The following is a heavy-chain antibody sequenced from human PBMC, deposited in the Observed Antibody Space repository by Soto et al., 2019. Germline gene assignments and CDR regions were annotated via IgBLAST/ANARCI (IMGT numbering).Heavy chain of an antibody. CDR2: INAGNGNT. J-gene: IGHJ4*02. D-gene: IGHD2-15*01. CDR3: AKGPGGPDGPGDY. CDR1: GYTFTSYA. V-gene: IGHV1-3*01. Sequence: QVQLVQSGAEVKKPGASVKVSCKASGYTFTSYAMHWVRQAPGQRLEWMGWINAGNGNTKYSQKFQGRVTITRDTTASTAYMELSSLRSEDTAVYYCAKGPGGPDGPGDYWGQGTLVTVSS.